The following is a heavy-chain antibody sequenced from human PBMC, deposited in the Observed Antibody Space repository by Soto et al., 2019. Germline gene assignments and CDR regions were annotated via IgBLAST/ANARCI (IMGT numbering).Heavy chain of an antibody. CDR3: ARIPMYCSGGSCYSYGMDV. D-gene: IGHD2-15*01. CDR2: IYTSGST. CDR1: GGSISSYY. Sequence: SETLSLTCTVSGGSISSYYWSWIRQPAGKGLEWIGRIYTSGSTNYNHSLKSRVTMSVDTSKNQFSLKLSSVTAADTAVYYCARIPMYCSGGSCYSYGMDVWGQGTTVTVSS. V-gene: IGHV4-4*07. J-gene: IGHJ6*02.